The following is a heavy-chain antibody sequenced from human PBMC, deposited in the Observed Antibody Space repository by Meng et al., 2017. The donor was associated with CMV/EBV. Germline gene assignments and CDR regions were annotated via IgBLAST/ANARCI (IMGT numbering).Heavy chain of an antibody. V-gene: IGHV3-48*03. CDR1: GFTFSSYE. CDR2: ISSSGSTI. Sequence: LSLTCAASGFTFSSYEMNWVRQAPGKGLEWVSYISSSGSTIYYADSVKGRFTISRDNAKNSLYLQMNSLRAEDTAVYYCARVGRWEGYGMDVWGQGTTVTVSS. CDR3: ARVGRWEGYGMDV. D-gene: IGHD4-23*01. J-gene: IGHJ6*02.